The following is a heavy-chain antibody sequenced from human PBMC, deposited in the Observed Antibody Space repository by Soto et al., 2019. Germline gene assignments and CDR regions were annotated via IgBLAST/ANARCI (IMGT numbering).Heavy chain of an antibody. J-gene: IGHJ4*02. CDR1: GGSISSYY. CDR3: ARQGDFAAPFDY. CDR2: IYYSGST. V-gene: IGHV4-59*08. Sequence: PSGTLSLTCTVSGGSISSYYWSWIRQPPGKGLEWIGYIYYSGSTNYNPSLKSRVTISVDTSKNQFSLKLSSVTAADTAVYYCARQGDFAAPFDYWGQRTLVTVSS. D-gene: IGHD1-26*01.